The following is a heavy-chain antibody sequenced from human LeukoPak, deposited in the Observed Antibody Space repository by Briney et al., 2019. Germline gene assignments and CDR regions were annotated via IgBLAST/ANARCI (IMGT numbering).Heavy chain of an antibody. D-gene: IGHD1-26*01. CDR1: GFTFSDYY. V-gene: IGHV3-66*04. CDR3: ARQRRSGSSDYFDY. Sequence: GGSLRLSCAASGFTFSDYYMSWVRQAPGKGLEWVSVIYSGGSTYNADSVKGRFTISRDNSKNTLYLQMNSLRAEDTAVYYCARQRRSGSSDYFDYWGREPWSPSPQ. CDR2: IYSGGST. J-gene: IGHJ4*02.